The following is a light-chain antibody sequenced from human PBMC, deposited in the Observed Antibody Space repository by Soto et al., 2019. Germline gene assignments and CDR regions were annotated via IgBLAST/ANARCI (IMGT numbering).Light chain of an antibody. CDR3: QQYNTWPWT. J-gene: IGKJ1*01. V-gene: IGKV3-15*01. CDR2: GAS. CDR1: QSVSSN. Sequence: EIVLTHSPSTLSFSPGQRATLSSRASQSVSSNLAWYKQKPGQAPRLLIYGASTRATGIPARFSGSGSGTEFTLTISSLQSEDFAVYYCQQYNTWPWTFGQGTKVDIK.